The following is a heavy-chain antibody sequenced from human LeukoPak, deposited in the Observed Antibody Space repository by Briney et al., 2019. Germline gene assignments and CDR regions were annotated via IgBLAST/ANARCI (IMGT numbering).Heavy chain of an antibody. J-gene: IGHJ4*02. CDR3: VTDGAVTAD. V-gene: IGHV3-7*01. CDR2: IKQDGGEK. D-gene: IGHD2-21*02. Sequence: PGGSLRLSCAASGFTFSDYWMSWLRQAPGKGLEWVANIKQDGGEKYYLDSVRGRFTISRDNAKNSLYLQMNSLRAEDTALYYCVTDGAVTADWGQGTLVTVSS. CDR1: GFTFSDYW.